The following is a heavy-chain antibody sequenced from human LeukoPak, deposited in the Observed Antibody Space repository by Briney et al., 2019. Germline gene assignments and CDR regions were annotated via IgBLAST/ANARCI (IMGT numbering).Heavy chain of an antibody. CDR3: ARERDGRFFDY. CDR2: INQEGSEK. D-gene: IGHD5-24*01. CDR1: GLIFRSYW. V-gene: IGHV3-7*01. J-gene: IGHJ4*02. Sequence: GGSLRLSCEDSGLIFRSYWMSWVRQAPGKGLEWVANINQEGSEKYFEDSVKGRFTISRGNAKNSLHLQMNTLRAEDTAVYYCARERDGRFFDYWGQGTLVTVSS.